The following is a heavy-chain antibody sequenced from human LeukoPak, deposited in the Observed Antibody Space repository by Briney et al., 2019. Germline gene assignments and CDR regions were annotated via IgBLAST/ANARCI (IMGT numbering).Heavy chain of an antibody. Sequence: GRSLRLSCEVSGFTFRNYGMNWVRQAPGKGLEWVAVISYDGINEYYVDSVKGRFTISRDSSKNSLYLQMESLTIEDTAVYYCATGRVDYGDYGVVKHWGQGTLVTVSS. V-gene: IGHV3-30*03. CDR2: ISYDGINE. D-gene: IGHD4-17*01. CDR3: ATGRVDYGDYGVVKH. J-gene: IGHJ1*01. CDR1: GFTFRNYG.